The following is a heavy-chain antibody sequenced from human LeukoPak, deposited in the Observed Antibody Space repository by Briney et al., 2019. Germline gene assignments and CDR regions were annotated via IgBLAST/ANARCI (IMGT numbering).Heavy chain of an antibody. Sequence: SETLSLTCTVFGGSISSGGHYWTWIRQPAGKGLEWIGRIHTTGGTDYSPSLKSRVTISGDTSKNQFSLRLISVTAADTAVYYCARRMRRGVGVGATTFDPWGQGTLVTVSS. J-gene: IGHJ5*02. CDR2: IHTTGGT. CDR1: GGSISSGGHY. CDR3: ARRMRRGVGVGATTFDP. D-gene: IGHD1-26*01. V-gene: IGHV4-61*02.